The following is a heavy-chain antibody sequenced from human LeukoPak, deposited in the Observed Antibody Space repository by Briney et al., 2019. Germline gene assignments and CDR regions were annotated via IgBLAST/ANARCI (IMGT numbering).Heavy chain of an antibody. Sequence: GGSLRLSCAASGFTFSSYAMSWVRQAPGKGLEWVSAISGSGGSTYYADSVKGRFTISRDNSKNTLYLQMNSRRAEDTAVYDCASLEALNGYWGQGTLVTVSS. CDR3: ASLEALNGY. CDR1: GFTFSSYA. D-gene: IGHD1-1*01. CDR2: ISGSGGST. J-gene: IGHJ4*02. V-gene: IGHV3-23*01.